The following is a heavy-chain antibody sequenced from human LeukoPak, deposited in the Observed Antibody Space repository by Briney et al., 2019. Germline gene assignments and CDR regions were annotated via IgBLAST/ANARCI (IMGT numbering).Heavy chain of an antibody. J-gene: IGHJ4*02. CDR2: INPNSGGT. Sequence: ASVKVSCKASGYTFTSYHMHWVRQAPGQGLEWMGIINPNSGGTNYAQKFQGRVTMTRDTSISTGYMELSRLRSDDTAVYYCARDVGEYCSSVSCYASDYWGQGTLVTVSS. CDR3: ARDVGEYCSSVSCYASDY. CDR1: GYTFTSYH. V-gene: IGHV1-2*02. D-gene: IGHD2-2*01.